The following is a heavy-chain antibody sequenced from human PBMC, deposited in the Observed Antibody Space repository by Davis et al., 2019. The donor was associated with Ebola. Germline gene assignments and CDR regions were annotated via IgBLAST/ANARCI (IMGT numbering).Heavy chain of an antibody. Sequence: PSETLSLTCTVSGGSISSSSYYWGWIRQPPGQGLEWIGYVYNSGSTNYNSSLKSRVTISVDTSKNQFSLKLRSVTAADTAVYYCARMANDAFDIWGQGTTVTVSS. CDR3: ARMANDAFDI. D-gene: IGHD5-24*01. V-gene: IGHV4-61*05. J-gene: IGHJ3*02. CDR1: GGSISSSSYY. CDR2: VYNSGST.